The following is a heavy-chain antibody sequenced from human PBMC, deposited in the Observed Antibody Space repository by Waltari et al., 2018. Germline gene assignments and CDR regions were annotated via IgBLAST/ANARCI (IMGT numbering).Heavy chain of an antibody. J-gene: IGHJ4*02. Sequence: EVQLVESGGDLVQPGGSLRLSCAASGFTFSSYAMSWVREAPGKGLEWVSAISGTGGSTYYADSVKGRFTISRDNSKNTLYLQMNSLRAEDAAVYYCATRGTYYKFDYWGQGSLVTISS. CDR2: ISGTGGST. CDR1: GFTFSSYA. CDR3: ATRGTYYKFDY. V-gene: IGHV3-23*04. D-gene: IGHD1-26*01.